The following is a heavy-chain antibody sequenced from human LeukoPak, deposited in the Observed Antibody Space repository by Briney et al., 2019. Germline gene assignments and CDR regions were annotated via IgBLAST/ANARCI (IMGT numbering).Heavy chain of an antibody. CDR3: AREYYDSSGYGDY. CDR2: ISYDGSNK. CDR1: GFTFSSYA. D-gene: IGHD3-22*01. J-gene: IGHJ4*02. Sequence: PGRSLRLSCAASGFTFSSYAMHWVRQAPGKGLEWVAVISYDGSNKYYADSVKGRFTISRDNSKNTLYLQMNSLRAEDTAVYYCAREYYDSSGYGDYWGQGTLVTVSS. V-gene: IGHV3-30-3*01.